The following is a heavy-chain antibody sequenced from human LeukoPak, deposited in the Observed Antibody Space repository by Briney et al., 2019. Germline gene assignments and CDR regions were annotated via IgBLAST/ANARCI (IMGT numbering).Heavy chain of an antibody. Sequence: GGSLRLPCAASGFTFSSYSMNWVRQAPGKGLEWVSSISSSSSYIYYADSVKGRFTISRDNAKNSLYLQMNSLRAEDTAVYYCARGGIVGATTGDAFDIWGQGTMVTVSS. V-gene: IGHV3-21*01. CDR2: ISSSSSYI. CDR3: ARGGIVGATTGDAFDI. D-gene: IGHD1-26*01. CDR1: GFTFSSYS. J-gene: IGHJ3*02.